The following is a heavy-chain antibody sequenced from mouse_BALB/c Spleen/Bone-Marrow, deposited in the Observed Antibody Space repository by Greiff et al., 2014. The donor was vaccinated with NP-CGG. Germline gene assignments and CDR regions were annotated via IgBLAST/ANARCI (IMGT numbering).Heavy chain of an antibody. CDR1: GFSLTSYG. V-gene: IGHV2-9*02. D-gene: IGHD4-1*01. Sequence: VQGVESGPGLVAPSQSLSITCTVSGFSLTSYGVHWVRQPPGKGLEWLGVIWAGGSTNYNSALMSRLSIGKDNSKSQVFLKMNSLQTGDTAMYYCARVTGTDWYFDVWGAGTTVTVSS. J-gene: IGHJ1*01. CDR2: IWAGGST. CDR3: ARVTGTDWYFDV.